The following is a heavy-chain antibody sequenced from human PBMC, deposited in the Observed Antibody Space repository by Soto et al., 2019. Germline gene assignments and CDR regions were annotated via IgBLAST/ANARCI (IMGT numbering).Heavy chain of an antibody. CDR1: GYSFTSYW. CDR3: ATTYYYDSSGYSLIANYYYYGMDV. J-gene: IGHJ6*02. D-gene: IGHD3-22*01. Sequence: PGESLKISCKGSGYSFTSYWISWVRQMPGKGLEWMGRIDPSDSYTNYSPSFQGHVTISADKSISTAYLQWSSLKASDTAMYYCATTYYYDSSGYSLIANYYYYGMDVWGQGTTVTVSS. CDR2: IDPSDSYT. V-gene: IGHV5-10-1*01.